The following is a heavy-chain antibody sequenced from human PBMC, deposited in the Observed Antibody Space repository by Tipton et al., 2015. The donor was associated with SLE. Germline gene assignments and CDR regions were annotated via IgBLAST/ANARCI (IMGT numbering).Heavy chain of an antibody. D-gene: IGHD6-19*01. Sequence: TLSLTCTVSGDSISSGDYYWSWIRQPPGKGLEWIGSIYYSGSTNYNPSLKSRVTISVDTSKNQFSLKLSSVTAADTAVYYCARDDLAVAGNYYYYYGMDVWGQGTTVTVSS. V-gene: IGHV4-39*07. CDR2: IYYSGST. CDR3: ARDDLAVAGNYYYYYGMDV. J-gene: IGHJ6*02. CDR1: GDSISSGDYY.